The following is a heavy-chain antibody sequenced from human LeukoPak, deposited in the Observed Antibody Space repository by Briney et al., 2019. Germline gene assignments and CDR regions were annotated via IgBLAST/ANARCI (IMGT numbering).Heavy chain of an antibody. CDR3: AKKGPADTTLVGPRGNWFDP. V-gene: IGHV3-23*01. CDR1: GFTFSTDA. CDR2: ISGSGGAT. J-gene: IGHJ5*02. D-gene: IGHD5-18*01. Sequence: PGVSLRLSCAASGFTFSTDAMSWVRQAPGQGLEWVSTISGSGGATYYADSVKGRFTISRDNSKNTLHLQMTSLRAEDTALYYCAKKGPADTTLVGPRGNWFDPWGQGTLVTVAT.